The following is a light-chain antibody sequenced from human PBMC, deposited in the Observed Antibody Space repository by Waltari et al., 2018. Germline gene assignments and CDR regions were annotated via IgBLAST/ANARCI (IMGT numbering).Light chain of an antibody. CDR1: QSVLYNTDNKNY. V-gene: IGKV4-1*01. CDR2: WAS. J-gene: IGKJ2*01. CDR3: QQYYDIPVT. Sequence: DIVMTQSPDSLPVSLGERATLNCKSSQSVLYNTDNKNYLAWYQQKPGQSSKLLIYWASTRESGVPDRFSGSGSGTDFTLTISGLQADDAAIYFCQQYYDIPVTFGQGTRLEIK.